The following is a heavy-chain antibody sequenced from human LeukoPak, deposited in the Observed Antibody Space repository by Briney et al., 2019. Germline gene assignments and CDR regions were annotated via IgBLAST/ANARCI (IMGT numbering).Heavy chain of an antibody. CDR1: GYSISSGYY. J-gene: IGHJ5*02. CDR2: IYHSGRT. D-gene: IGHD2-2*01. Sequence: SETLSLTCAVSGYSISSGYYWGWIRQPPGKGLEWIGSIYHSGRTYYNPSLKSRVTISVDTSKNQFSLKLSSVTAADTAVYYCARVPEPMYNWFDPWDQGTLVTVSS. CDR3: ARVPEPMYNWFDP. V-gene: IGHV4-38-2*01.